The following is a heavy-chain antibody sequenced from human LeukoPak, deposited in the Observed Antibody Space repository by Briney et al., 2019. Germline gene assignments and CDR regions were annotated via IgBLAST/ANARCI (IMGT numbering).Heavy chain of an antibody. Sequence: YPSETLSLTCTVSGGSISSYYWSWIRQPPGKELEWIGYIYYSGSTNYNPSLKSRVTISVDTSKNQFSLRLSSVTAADTAVYYCARVTGYVMEDYFDYWGQGTLVTVSS. V-gene: IGHV4-59*01. CDR3: ARVTGYVMEDYFDY. CDR2: IYYSGST. D-gene: IGHD6-13*01. CDR1: GGSISSYY. J-gene: IGHJ4*02.